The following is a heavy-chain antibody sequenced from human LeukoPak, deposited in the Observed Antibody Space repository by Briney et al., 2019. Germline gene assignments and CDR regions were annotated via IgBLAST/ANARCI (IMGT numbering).Heavy chain of an antibody. CDR3: ARGLYGSGSYTVFDI. J-gene: IGHJ3*02. CDR2: ISFDGSNN. V-gene: IGHV3-30-3*01. D-gene: IGHD3-10*01. Sequence: GGSLRLSCAASGFTFSSHMLHWVCQAPPKGLDRVAVISFDGSNNYYADSVKGRFTISRDNSKNTLYLQMNSLRAEDTAVYYCARGLYGSGSYTVFDIWGQGTMVTVSS. CDR1: GFTFSSHM.